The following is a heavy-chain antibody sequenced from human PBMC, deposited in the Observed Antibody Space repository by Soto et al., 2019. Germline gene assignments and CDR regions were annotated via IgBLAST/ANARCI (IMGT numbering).Heavy chain of an antibody. CDR3: ATGRGVNFYYGMDV. CDR2: ISGSGGST. D-gene: IGHD3-10*01. V-gene: IGHV3-23*01. J-gene: IGHJ6*02. Sequence: EVQLLESGGGLVQPGGSLRLSCAASGFTFSSYAMSWVRQAPGKGLEWVSAISGSGGSTYYADSVKGRFTISRDNXTNTLYLQMNSLRAEDTAVYYCATGRGVNFYYGMDVWGQGTTVTVSS. CDR1: GFTFSSYA.